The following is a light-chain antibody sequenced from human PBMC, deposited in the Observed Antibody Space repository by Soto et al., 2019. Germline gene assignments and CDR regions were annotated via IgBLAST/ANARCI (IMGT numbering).Light chain of an antibody. J-gene: IGKJ1*01. V-gene: IGKV4-1*01. Sequence: DIVMTQSPDSLAVSLGERATINCKSSQSVLYNSNNKNFIAWYQQKPGQAPKLLIYWASTRESGVPDRFSGSGSETDFTLTISNLQAEDVAVYFCQQYYTAPQTFGQGTKVEVK. CDR2: WAS. CDR3: QQYYTAPQT. CDR1: QSVLYNSNNKNF.